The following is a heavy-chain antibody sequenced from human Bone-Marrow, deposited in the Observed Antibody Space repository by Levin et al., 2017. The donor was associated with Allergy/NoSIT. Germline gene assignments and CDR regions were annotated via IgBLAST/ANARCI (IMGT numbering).Heavy chain of an antibody. Sequence: SETLSLTCTVSNGSISSSIYYWGWIRQPPGKGLEYVGSIYYSGDTFYNPSLRSRGTISVDTSKNQCSRKLSSVTAADTAVYYCARHLVHDDYLWGSYRGDHDYFDYWGQGAPVTVSS. CDR2: IYYSGDT. CDR1: NGSISSSIYY. V-gene: IGHV4-39*01. J-gene: IGHJ4*02. D-gene: IGHD3-16*02. CDR3: ARHLVHDDYLWGSYRGDHDYFDY.